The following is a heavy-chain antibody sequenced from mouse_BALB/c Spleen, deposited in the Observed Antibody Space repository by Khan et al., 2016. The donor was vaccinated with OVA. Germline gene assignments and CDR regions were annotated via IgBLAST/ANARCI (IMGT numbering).Heavy chain of an antibody. CDR2: ISLYSGYS. CDR1: GYTFTEYA. Sequence: QVQLQQSGPELVRPGVSVKISCKGSGYTFTEYAMYWVKQNHAKTLEWIGVISLYSGYSNYNQKFKGKATMTVDKSSSTAYLELARLTSEDSAIYYCARNFFYGTGDYTMDYWGQGTSVTVSS. D-gene: IGHD2-1*01. J-gene: IGHJ4*01. CDR3: ARNFFYGTGDYTMDY. V-gene: IGHV1S137*01.